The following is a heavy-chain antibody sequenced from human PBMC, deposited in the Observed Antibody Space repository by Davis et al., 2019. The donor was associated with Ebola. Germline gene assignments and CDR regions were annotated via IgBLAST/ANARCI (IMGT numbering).Heavy chain of an antibody. CDR3: AREWQNYYSY. J-gene: IGHJ4*02. CDR2: INPNDGRT. D-gene: IGHD2-21*02. Sequence: ASVKVSCKASGYTFTNYYMHWVRQAPGQGLEWMGMINPNDGRTIYAQKFQGRVTITRDTSARTAYLEVTSLTSEDTAVYYCAREWQNYYSYWGQGTLVTVSS. CDR1: GYTFTNYY. V-gene: IGHV1-46*01.